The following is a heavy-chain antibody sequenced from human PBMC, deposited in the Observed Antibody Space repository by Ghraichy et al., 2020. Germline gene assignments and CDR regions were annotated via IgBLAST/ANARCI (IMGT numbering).Heavy chain of an antibody. J-gene: IGHJ4*02. CDR1: GFTFSIYA. D-gene: IGHD3-22*01. CDR3: AKAAVDYYDSIRFFDY. CDR2: ISGSGGST. V-gene: IGHV3-23*01. Sequence: GGSLRLSCAASGFTFSIYAMSWVRQAPGKGLEWVSAISGSGGSTYYADSVKGRFTISRDNSKNTLYLQMNSLRAEDTAVYYCAKAAVDYYDSIRFFDYWGQGTLVTVSS.